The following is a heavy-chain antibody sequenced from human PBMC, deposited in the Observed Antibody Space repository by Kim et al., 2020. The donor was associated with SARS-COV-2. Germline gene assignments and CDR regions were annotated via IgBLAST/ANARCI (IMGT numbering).Heavy chain of an antibody. J-gene: IGHJ4*02. Sequence: GESLKISCKGSGYSFTSYWIGWVRQMPGKGLEWMGIIYPGDSDTRYSPSFQGQVTISADKSISTAYLQWSSLKASDTAMYYCARRVRGYSGYDSTDFVYWGQGTLVTVSS. V-gene: IGHV5-51*01. D-gene: IGHD5-12*01. CDR3: ARRVRGYSGYDSTDFVY. CDR1: GYSFTSYW. CDR2: IYPGDSDT.